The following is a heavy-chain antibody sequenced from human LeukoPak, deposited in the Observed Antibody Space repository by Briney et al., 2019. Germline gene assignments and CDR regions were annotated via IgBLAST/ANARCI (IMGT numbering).Heavy chain of an antibody. D-gene: IGHD5-12*01. Sequence: GASVKVSCKASGYTFTSYDINWVRQATGQGLEWMGWMNPNSGNTGYAQKFRGRVTMTRNTSISTAYMELSSLRSEDTAVYYCATPGYIVATDLTDWFDPWGQGTLVTVSS. V-gene: IGHV1-8*01. CDR3: ATPGYIVATDLTDWFDP. CDR2: MNPNSGNT. J-gene: IGHJ5*02. CDR1: GYTFTSYD.